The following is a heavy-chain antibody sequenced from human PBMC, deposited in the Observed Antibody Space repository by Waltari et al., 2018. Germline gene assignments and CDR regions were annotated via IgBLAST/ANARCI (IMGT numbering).Heavy chain of an antibody. CDR2: ISSSGDTI. J-gene: IGHJ5*02. CDR1: GFAFSDFY. CDR3: ARGSVADP. Sequence: QASLVESGGALVRPGGSLRLSCTASGFAFSDFYMTWIRQAPGKGLEWISYISSSGDTIYYADAVKGRFGVSRDNAEKSLFLEMNNLRVNDSAVYYCARGSVADPWGPGTLVSVSS. D-gene: IGHD6-19*01. V-gene: IGHV3-11*04.